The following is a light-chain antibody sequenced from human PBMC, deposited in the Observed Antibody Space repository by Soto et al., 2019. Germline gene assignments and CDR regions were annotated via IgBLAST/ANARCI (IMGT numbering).Light chain of an antibody. CDR3: SSYAGSNNYV. Sequence: QSVLTQPPSASGSPGQSVTISCTGTSSDVGGYNYVSWYQQHPGKAPKLMIYEVSKRSSGVPDRFSGSKSGNTASLTVSGLQAEDEADYYCSSYAGSNNYVFGTGTNVTVL. CDR2: EVS. CDR1: SSDVGGYNY. J-gene: IGLJ1*01. V-gene: IGLV2-8*01.